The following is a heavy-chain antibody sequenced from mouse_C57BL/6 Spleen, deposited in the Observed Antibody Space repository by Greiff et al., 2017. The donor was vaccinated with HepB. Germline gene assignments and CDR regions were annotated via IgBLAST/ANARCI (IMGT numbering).Heavy chain of an antibody. CDR2: IYPGSGST. V-gene: IGHV1-55*01. CDR1: GYTFTSYW. CDR3: ASSGEGYYLYAMDY. D-gene: IGHD2-3*01. J-gene: IGHJ4*01. Sequence: QVQLKQPGAELVKPGASVKMSCKASGYTFTSYWITWVKQRPGQGLEWIGDIYPGSGSTNYNEKFKSKATLTVDTSSSTAYMQLSSLTSEDSAVYYCASSGEGYYLYAMDYWGQGTSVTVSS.